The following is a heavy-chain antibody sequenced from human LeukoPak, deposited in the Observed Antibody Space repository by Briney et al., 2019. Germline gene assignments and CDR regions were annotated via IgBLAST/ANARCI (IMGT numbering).Heavy chain of an antibody. V-gene: IGHV4-39*01. D-gene: IGHD2-2*01. Sequence: SETLSLTCTVSGGSISSSSYYWGWIRQPPGKGLEWIGSIYYSGSTYYNPSLKSRVTISVDTSKNQFSLKLSSVTAADTAVYYCARRTWSAAMFYFDYWGQGTLVTVSS. CDR1: GGSISSSSYY. CDR2: IYYSGST. CDR3: ARRTWSAAMFYFDY. J-gene: IGHJ4*02.